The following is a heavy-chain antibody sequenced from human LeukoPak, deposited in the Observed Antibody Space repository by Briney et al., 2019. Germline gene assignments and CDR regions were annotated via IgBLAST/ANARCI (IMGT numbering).Heavy chain of an antibody. CDR3: ARGYQLLYDAFDI. D-gene: IGHD2-2*02. V-gene: IGHV1-69*05. J-gene: IGHJ3*02. CDR2: IIPIFGTA. Sequence: ASVTVSCKASGGTFSSYAISWVRQAPGQGLEWMGGIIPIFGTANYAQKFQGRVTITTDESTSTAYMELSSLRSEDTAVYYCARGYQLLYDAFDIWGQGTMVTVSS. CDR1: GGTFSSYA.